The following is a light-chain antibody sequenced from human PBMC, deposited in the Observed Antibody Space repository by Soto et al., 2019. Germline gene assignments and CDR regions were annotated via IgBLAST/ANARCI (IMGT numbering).Light chain of an antibody. J-gene: IGKJ1*01. CDR1: QSISDT. CDR2: GAS. Sequence: EIEMTQSPATLSVSPGERATLSCRASQSISDTLAWYQQKPGQAPRLLIYGASSRATGIPDRFSGSGSGTDFTLTISRLEPEDFAVYYCHQYDSWTFGQGTKVDIK. CDR3: HQYDSWT. V-gene: IGKV3D-15*01.